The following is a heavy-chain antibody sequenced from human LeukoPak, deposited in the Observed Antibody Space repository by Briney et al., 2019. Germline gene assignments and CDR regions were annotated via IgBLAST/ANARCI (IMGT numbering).Heavy chain of an antibody. D-gene: IGHD1-26*01. CDR3: ARGGPELDAFDI. CDR1: GFTFSGYP. Sequence: GGSLRLSCVASGFTFSGYPMHWVRQTPGKGLDWVAIISDDGGRKFYADSGGGRFTISRDNSKNTLYLQMNSLRAEDTAVYYCARGGPELDAFDIWGQGTMVTVSS. J-gene: IGHJ3*02. V-gene: IGHV3-30*14. CDR2: ISDDGGRK.